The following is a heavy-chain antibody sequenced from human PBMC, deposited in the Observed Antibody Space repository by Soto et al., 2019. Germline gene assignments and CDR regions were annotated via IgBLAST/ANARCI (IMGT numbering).Heavy chain of an antibody. CDR3: AKGPQGGYSYCRPLFDC. CDR1: GFTFSNYG. V-gene: IGHV3-30*18. D-gene: IGHD5-18*01. J-gene: IGHJ4*02. CDR2: ISYDGSNE. Sequence: QVQLVESGGGVVQPGRSLRLSCAASGFTFSNYGMHWVRQAPGKGLEWVAVISYDGSNEYYADSVKGRFTISRDNSKKTLYRQMNSPRAEDTAVYYFAKGPQGGYSYCRPLFDCWGQGTRVTVSS.